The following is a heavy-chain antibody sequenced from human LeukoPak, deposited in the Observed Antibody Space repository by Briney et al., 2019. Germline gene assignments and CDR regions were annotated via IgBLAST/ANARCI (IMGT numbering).Heavy chain of an antibody. CDR2: ISNNGGYT. V-gene: IGHV3-23*01. CDR1: GFTFSSSV. Sequence: GGSLRLSCAASGFTFSSSVMSWVRQAPGKGLEWVSAISNNGGYTYYADSVQGRFTISRDNSKSTLCLQMNSLRAEDTAVYYCAKQLGYCSDGSCYFPYWGQGTLVTVSS. CDR3: AKQLGYCSDGSCYFPY. D-gene: IGHD2-15*01. J-gene: IGHJ4*02.